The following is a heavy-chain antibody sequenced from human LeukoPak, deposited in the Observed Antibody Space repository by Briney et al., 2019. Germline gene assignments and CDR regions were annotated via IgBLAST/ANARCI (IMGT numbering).Heavy chain of an antibody. Sequence: GGSLRLSCAASGFTFSSYGMHWVRQAPGKGLEWVSYISSSGSTIYYADSVKGRFTISRDNAKNSLYLQMNSLRAEDTAVYYCARDRRYCSGGSCSNWFDPWGQGTLVTVSS. CDR2: ISSSGSTI. J-gene: IGHJ5*02. D-gene: IGHD2-15*01. CDR1: GFTFSSYG. CDR3: ARDRRYCSGGSCSNWFDP. V-gene: IGHV3-48*04.